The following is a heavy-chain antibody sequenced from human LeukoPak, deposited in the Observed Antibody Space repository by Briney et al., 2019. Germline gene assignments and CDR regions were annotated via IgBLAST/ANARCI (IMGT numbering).Heavy chain of an antibody. J-gene: IGHJ4*02. CDR1: GFTFDDYA. CDR2: ITYDGNTK. Sequence: GGSLRLSCAASGFTFDDYAMHWVRQAPGKGLEWVAVITYDGNTKYYLDSVKGRFTISRDNSKNTLYLQMSSLRGEDTAVYYCTKDYSSGWYGGIDYWGQGTLVTVSS. D-gene: IGHD6-19*01. V-gene: IGHV3-30*18. CDR3: TKDYSSGWYGGIDY.